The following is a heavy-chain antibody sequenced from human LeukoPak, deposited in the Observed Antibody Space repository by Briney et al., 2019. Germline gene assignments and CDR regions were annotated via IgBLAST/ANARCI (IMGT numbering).Heavy chain of an antibody. CDR2: INHSGST. CDR3: ARGRLWWLPGYFDY. V-gene: IGHV4-34*01. CDR1: GGSFSGYY. Sequence: PSETLSLTCAVYGGSFSGYYWSWIRQPPGKGLEWIGEINHSGSTNYNPSLKSRVTISVDTSKNQFSLKLSSVTAADTAVYYCARGRLWWLPGYFDYWGQGTLVTVSS. D-gene: IGHD5-12*01. J-gene: IGHJ4*02.